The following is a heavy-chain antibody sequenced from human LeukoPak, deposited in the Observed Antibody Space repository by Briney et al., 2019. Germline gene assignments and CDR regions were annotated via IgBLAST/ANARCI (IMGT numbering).Heavy chain of an antibody. CDR3: ARGGGYYKNFDY. CDR2: IYYSGST. Sequence: SETLSLTCTVSGDSISPYYWSWIRQPPGKGLEWIGHIYYSGSTNYNPSLKSRVTISVDTSKNQFSLKLSSVTAADTAVYYCARGGGYYKNFDYWGRGTLVTVSS. CDR1: GDSISPYY. D-gene: IGHD2-21*02. J-gene: IGHJ4*02. V-gene: IGHV4-59*01.